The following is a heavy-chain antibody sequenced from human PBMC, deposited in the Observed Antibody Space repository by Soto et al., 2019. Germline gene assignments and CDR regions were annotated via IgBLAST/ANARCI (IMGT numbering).Heavy chain of an antibody. D-gene: IGHD2-8*01. V-gene: IGHV1-69*12. CDR1: GGTFRTAS. CDR2: FMPVFRTP. CDR3: ARDNDRPQLGGNYYYILDV. Sequence: QVQLEQSGAEVKKPGSSLKVSCKASGGTFRTASISWVRQAPGQGLEWMGGFMPVFRTPDYAQKFQGRVTITADESTSTDYMELSGLRSDDTAVYFCARDNDRPQLGGNYYYILDVWGQGTTITVSS. J-gene: IGHJ6*02.